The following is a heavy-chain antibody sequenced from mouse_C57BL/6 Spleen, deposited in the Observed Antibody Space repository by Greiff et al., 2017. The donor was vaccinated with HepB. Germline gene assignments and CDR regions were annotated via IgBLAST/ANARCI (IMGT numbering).Heavy chain of an antibody. D-gene: IGHD3-2*02. CDR2: IDPSDSYT. V-gene: IGHV1-50*01. J-gene: IGHJ3*01. CDR3: APMTAQATPFAY. CDR1: GYTFTSYW. Sequence: VKLQQPGAELVKPGASVKLSCKASGYTFTSYWMQWVKQRPGQGLEWIGEIDPSDSYTNYNQKFKGKATLTVDTSSSTAYMQLSSLTSEDSAVYYCAPMTAQATPFAYWGQGTLVTVSA.